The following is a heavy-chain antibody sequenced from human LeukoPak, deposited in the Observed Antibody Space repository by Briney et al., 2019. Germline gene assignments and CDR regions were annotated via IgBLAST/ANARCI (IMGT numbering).Heavy chain of an antibody. V-gene: IGHV4-34*01. Sequence: PSETLSLTCAVYGGSFSGYYWSCIRQPPGKGLEWIGEINHSGSTNYNPSLKSRVTISVDTSKNQFSLKLSSVTAADTAVYYCARGGEYCSGSYYKYWRQGTLVTVSS. J-gene: IGHJ4*02. CDR3: ARGGEYCSGSYYKY. CDR2: INHSGST. CDR1: GGSFSGYY. D-gene: IGHD3-10*01.